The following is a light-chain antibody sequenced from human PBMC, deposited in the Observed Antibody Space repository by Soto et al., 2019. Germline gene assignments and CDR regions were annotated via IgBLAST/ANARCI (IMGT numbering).Light chain of an antibody. CDR2: KAS. CDR3: QQYSSFPLT. V-gene: IGKV3D-20*01. Sequence: EIVMTQSPATLSVSPGERATLSCGASQSVSSSYVAWYQHRPGLAPRLLIYKASSLENGVPSRFSGSGSGTEFTLTISSLQPDDFATYHCQQYSSFPLTFGGGTKVDIK. J-gene: IGKJ4*01. CDR1: QSVSSSY.